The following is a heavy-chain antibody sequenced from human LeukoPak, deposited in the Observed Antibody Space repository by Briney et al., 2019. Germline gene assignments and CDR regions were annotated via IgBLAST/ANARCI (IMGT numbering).Heavy chain of an antibody. Sequence: PGGSLRLSCAASGFIFSNHWMHWVRQAPGKGLVRVSRINSDGSTASADSVKGRFTISRDNAKNTVYLQMNSLRGEDTAVYYCAREDQAAAGYFDYWGQGTLVTVSS. CDR1: GFIFSNHW. CDR2: INSDGSTA. V-gene: IGHV3-74*01. J-gene: IGHJ4*02. CDR3: AREDQAAAGYFDY. D-gene: IGHD6-13*01.